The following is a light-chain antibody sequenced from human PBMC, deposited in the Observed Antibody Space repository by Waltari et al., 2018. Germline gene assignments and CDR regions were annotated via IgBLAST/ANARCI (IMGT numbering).Light chain of an antibody. CDR2: EVS. CDR3: TSHTTTSTLV. Sequence: QSALTQPASVSGSPGQSITLSCTGTRSDIGRSDYTPWYPQHPGKAPKRIIYEVSARPSGVSYRFSGSKSGNTASLTIFGLQPEDEADYHCTSHTTTSTLVFGGGTRLTVL. CDR1: RSDIGRSDY. J-gene: IGLJ2*01. V-gene: IGLV2-14*01.